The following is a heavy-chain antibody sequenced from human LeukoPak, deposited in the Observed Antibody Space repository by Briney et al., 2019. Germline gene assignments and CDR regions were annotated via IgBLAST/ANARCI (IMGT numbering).Heavy chain of an antibody. V-gene: IGHV4-59*01. CDR1: GGSISSYY. CDR2: IYYSGST. D-gene: IGHD3-3*01. Sequence: SETLSLTCTVSGGSISSYYWSWIRQPPGKGLEWIGYIYYSGSTNYNPSLKSRVTISVDTSKNQFSLKLSSVTAADTAVYYCARAGAPYYDFWSGYSTAYYFDYWGQGTLVTVSS. CDR3: ARAGAPYYDFWSGYSTAYYFDY. J-gene: IGHJ4*02.